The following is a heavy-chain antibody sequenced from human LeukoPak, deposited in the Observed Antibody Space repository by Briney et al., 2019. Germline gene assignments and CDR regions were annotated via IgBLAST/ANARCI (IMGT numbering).Heavy chain of an antibody. CDR2: IYYSGST. D-gene: IGHD6-19*01. Sequence: SETLSLTCTVSGGSISSYYWSWIRQPPGKGLEWIGYIYYSGSTNYNPSLKSRVTISVDTSKNQFSLKLSSVTAADTAVYYCARTAVAGTGWFDPWGQGTLVTVSS. CDR3: ARTAVAGTGWFDP. J-gene: IGHJ5*02. V-gene: IGHV4-59*01. CDR1: GGSISSYY.